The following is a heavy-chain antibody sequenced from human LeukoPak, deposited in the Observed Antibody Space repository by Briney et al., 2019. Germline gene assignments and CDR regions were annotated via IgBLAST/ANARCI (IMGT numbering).Heavy chain of an antibody. CDR1: GGTFISYA. CDR3: ARAPDSTMYYFDY. D-gene: IGHD2-2*01. V-gene: IGHV1-69*05. Sequence: SVKVSCKASGGTFISYAISWVRQAPGQGLEWMGGIIPIFGTANYAQKFQGRVTITTDESTSTAYMELSSLRSEDTAVYYCARAPDSTMYYFDYWGQGTLVTVSS. CDR2: IIPIFGTA. J-gene: IGHJ4*02.